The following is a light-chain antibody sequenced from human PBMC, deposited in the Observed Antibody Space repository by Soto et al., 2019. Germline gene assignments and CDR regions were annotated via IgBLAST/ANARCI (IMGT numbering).Light chain of an antibody. V-gene: IGKV1-6*01. CDR3: LPDYTYPRT. Sequence: AIELTQSPSSLSVSLGDRVTITCRASQGIRHDLGWYQQKPGKAPELLIYAASILQSGVPSRFSGSGSGTDFTLTITSLQPDDFAIYYCLPDYTYPRTFGGGTKVASK. CDR2: AAS. CDR1: QGIRHD. J-gene: IGKJ4*01.